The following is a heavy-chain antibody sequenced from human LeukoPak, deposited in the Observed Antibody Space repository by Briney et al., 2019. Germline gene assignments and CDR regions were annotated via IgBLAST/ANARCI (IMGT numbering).Heavy chain of an antibody. D-gene: IGHD1-26*01. Sequence: PGGSQRLSCAASGFTFDDYGMSWVRQAPGKGLEWVSGINWNGGSTGYADSVKGRFTISRDNAKNSLYLQMNSLRAEDTALYYCARFDVGYYYYMDVWGKGTTVTVSS. V-gene: IGHV3-20*04. CDR1: GFTFDDYG. J-gene: IGHJ6*03. CDR3: ARFDVGYYYYMDV. CDR2: INWNGGST.